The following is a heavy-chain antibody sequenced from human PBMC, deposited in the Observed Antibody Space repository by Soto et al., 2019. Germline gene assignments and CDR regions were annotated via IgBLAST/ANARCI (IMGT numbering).Heavy chain of an antibody. CDR1: RGSISSGSYY. J-gene: IGHJ4*02. CDR3: ARHDWAKPFDY. Sequence: PSGTLSLTRTLSRGSISSGSYYLGWIRQPPGKGLEWIGSIYYSGSTYYNPSLKSRVTISVDTSKNQFSLKLSSVTAADTAAYYCARHDWAKPFDYWGQGTLVTVSS. V-gene: IGHV4-39*01. D-gene: IGHD3-9*01. CDR2: IYYSGST.